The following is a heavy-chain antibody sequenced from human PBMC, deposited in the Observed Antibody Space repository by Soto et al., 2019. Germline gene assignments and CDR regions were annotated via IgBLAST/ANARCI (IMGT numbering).Heavy chain of an antibody. CDR2: MNPNSGNT. CDR1: GYTFTNYD. D-gene: IGHD3-9*01. Sequence: QLHLVQSGPEVKKPGASVKVSCKTSGYTFTNYDIIWVRQAPGQGLESMGWMNPNSGNTDYARKFQDRVSMTRNTAIDTAYMELRSLISEDTAVYFCARGGGYYDFFPGYDFWGQGTLVTVSS. V-gene: IGHV1-8*01. J-gene: IGHJ4*02. CDR3: ARGGGYYDFFPGYDF.